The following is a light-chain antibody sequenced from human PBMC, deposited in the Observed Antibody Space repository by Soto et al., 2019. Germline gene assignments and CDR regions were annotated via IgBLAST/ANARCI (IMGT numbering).Light chain of an antibody. CDR2: RNN. J-gene: IGLJ2*01. CDR1: SSNIGSKY. CDR3: AAWDAGVGGPA. V-gene: IGLV1-47*01. Sequence: QAVVTQPPSASGTPGQRVTISCSGSSSNIGSKYVYWYQQLPGTAPKLLMYRNNQRPSGVPDRFSGSKSGTSASLAISGLRSEDEADYYCAAWDAGVGGPAFGGGTKLTVL.